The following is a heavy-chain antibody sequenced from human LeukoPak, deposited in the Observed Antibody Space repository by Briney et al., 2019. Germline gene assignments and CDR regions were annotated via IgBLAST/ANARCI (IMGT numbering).Heavy chain of an antibody. D-gene: IGHD1-1*01. V-gene: IGHV3-49*04. CDR3: TRDRGAYNLYDY. J-gene: IGHJ4*02. Sequence: GGSLRLSCAASGFTFSSYAMSWVRQAPGKGLEWVGFIRSKAYGETADYAASVKGRFTISRDDSKAIAYLQMNSLKTEDTAVYHCTRDRGAYNLYDYWGQGTLVTVSA. CDR2: IRSKAYGETA. CDR1: GFTFSSYA.